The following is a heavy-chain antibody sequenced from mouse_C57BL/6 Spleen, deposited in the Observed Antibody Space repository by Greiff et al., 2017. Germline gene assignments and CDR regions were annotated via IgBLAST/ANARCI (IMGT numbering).Heavy chain of an antibody. J-gene: IGHJ2*01. CDR1: GYTFTDYY. Sequence: EVQLQQSGPELVKPGASVKISCKASGYTFTDYYMNWVKQSHGKSLEWIGDINPNNGGTSYNQKFKGKATLTVDKSSSTAYMELRSLTSEDSAVYYCARSHYGSSFSFDYWGQGTTLTVSS. CDR3: ARSHYGSSFSFDY. D-gene: IGHD1-1*01. V-gene: IGHV1-26*01. CDR2: INPNNGGT.